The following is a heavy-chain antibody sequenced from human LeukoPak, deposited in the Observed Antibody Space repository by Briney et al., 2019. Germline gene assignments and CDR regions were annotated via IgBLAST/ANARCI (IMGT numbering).Heavy chain of an antibody. J-gene: IGHJ6*03. Sequence: SETLSLTCTVSGGSIGSSSYYWSWIRQPPGKGLEWIGYIYHSGSTNYNPSLKSRVTISVDTSKNQFSLKLSSVTAADTAVYYCASGSDYGGNSGYYYYYYMDVWGKGTTVTVSS. CDR2: IYHSGST. CDR1: GGSIGSSSYY. CDR3: ASGSDYGGNSGYYYYYYMDV. D-gene: IGHD4-23*01. V-gene: IGHV4-61*01.